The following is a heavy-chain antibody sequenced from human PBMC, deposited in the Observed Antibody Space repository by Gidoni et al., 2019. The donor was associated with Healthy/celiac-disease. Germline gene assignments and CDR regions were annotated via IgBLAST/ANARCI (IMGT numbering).Heavy chain of an antibody. V-gene: IGHV1-2*06. CDR2: INPNSGGT. D-gene: IGHD6-13*01. Sequence: QVQLVQSGAEVKKPGASVKVSCKASGYTFTGYYMHWVRQAPGQGLEWMGRINPNSGGTNDAQKFQGRVTMTRDTSISTAYMELSRLRSDDTAVYYCARARGAGAVPSRIAAAGTHLDYWGQGTLVTVSS. J-gene: IGHJ4*02. CDR3: ARARGAGAVPSRIAAAGTHLDY. CDR1: GYTFTGYY.